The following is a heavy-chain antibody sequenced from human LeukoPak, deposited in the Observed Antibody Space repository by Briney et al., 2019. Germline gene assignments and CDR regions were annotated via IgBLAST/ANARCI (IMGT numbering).Heavy chain of an antibody. Sequence: SETLSLTCAVYGGSFSGYYWSWIRQPPGKGLEWIGSIYYSGSTYYNPSLKSRVTISVDTSKNQFSLKLSSVTAADTAVYYCMLSYSSGWSTLNWGQGTLVTVSS. CDR3: MLSYSSGWSTLN. V-gene: IGHV4-34*01. CDR2: IYYSGST. CDR1: GGSFSGYY. D-gene: IGHD6-19*01. J-gene: IGHJ4*02.